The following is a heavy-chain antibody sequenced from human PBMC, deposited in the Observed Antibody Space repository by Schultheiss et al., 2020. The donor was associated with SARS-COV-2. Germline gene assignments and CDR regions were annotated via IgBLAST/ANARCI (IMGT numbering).Heavy chain of an antibody. J-gene: IGHJ6*02. V-gene: IGHV3-23*01. CDR2: ISGSGGST. D-gene: IGHD5-18*01. Sequence: GGSLRLSCAASGFTFSSYWMSWVRQAPGKGLEWVSAISGSGGSTYYADSVKGRFTISRDNSKNTLYLQMNSLRAEDTAVYYCARGDTAMPGDAYYYYYGMDVWGQGTTVTVSS. CDR3: ARGDTAMPGDAYYYYYGMDV. CDR1: GFTFSSYW.